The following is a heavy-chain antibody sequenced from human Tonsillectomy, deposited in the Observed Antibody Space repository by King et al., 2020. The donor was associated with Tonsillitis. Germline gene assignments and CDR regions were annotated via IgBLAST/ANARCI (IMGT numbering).Heavy chain of an antibody. CDR1: GYTFTSYD. CDR3: AGGVVAAIPVGYFGMDV. J-gene: IGHJ6*02. Sequence: VQLVESGAEVKKPGASVKVSCKASGYTFTSYDIKWVRQATGQGLEWMGWMIPSSGNTAYAQKFQGRVTMTRNTSISTAYMELSSLRSEATAVYYCAGGVVAAIPVGYFGMDVWGQGTTVTVSS. CDR2: MIPSSGNT. D-gene: IGHD2-15*01. V-gene: IGHV1-8*02.